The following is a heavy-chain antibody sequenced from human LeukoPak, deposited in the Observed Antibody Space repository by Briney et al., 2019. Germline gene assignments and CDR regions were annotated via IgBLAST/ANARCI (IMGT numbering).Heavy chain of an antibody. CDR1: GFTFISYS. CDR3: AKAVRYSLAYFYYFDY. V-gene: IGHV3-23*01. CDR2: LSGSGGST. J-gene: IGHJ4*02. Sequence: PGGSLRLSCAASGFTFISYSMIWVRQAPGKGLEGVSALSGSGGSTYYAVSVKGRFTISSDNSKTTLYLQMNSLRDGDTAVYYCAKAVRYSLAYFYYFDYWGQGALVTVSS. D-gene: IGHD6-13*01.